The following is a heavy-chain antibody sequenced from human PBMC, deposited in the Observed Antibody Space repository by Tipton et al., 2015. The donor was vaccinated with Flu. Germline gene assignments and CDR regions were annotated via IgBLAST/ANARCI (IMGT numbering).Heavy chain of an antibody. V-gene: IGHV4-4*07. CDR3: ARAHPRRDGYNFGHDAFDI. J-gene: IGHJ3*02. CDR2: IYTSGST. CDR1: GGSISSYY. Sequence: TLPLTCTVSGGSISSYYWSWIRQPAGKGLEWIGRIYTSGSTNYNPSLKSRVTMSVDTSKNQFSLKLSSVTAADTAVYYCARAHPRRDGYNFGHDAFDIWGKGTMLTVST. D-gene: IGHD5-24*01.